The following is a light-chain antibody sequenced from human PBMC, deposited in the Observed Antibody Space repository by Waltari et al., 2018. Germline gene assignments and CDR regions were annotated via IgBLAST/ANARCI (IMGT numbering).Light chain of an antibody. CDR3: PQANRFPLT. V-gene: IGKV1-12*01. CDR2: DAS. Sequence: DIQMTQSPSSVSASVGDKVTITCRASQGINSCLAWYQQKPGKAPKLLIYDASSLQTGVPSRFSGSESGTDFTLTISSLQPEDFATYYCPQANRFPLTFGGGTKVELK. CDR1: QGINSC. J-gene: IGKJ4*01.